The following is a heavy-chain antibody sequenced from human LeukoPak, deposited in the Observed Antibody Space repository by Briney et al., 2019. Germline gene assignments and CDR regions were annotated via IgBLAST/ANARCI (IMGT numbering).Heavy chain of an antibody. D-gene: IGHD3-9*01. J-gene: IGHJ5*02. CDR2: ISSSSSYM. V-gene: IGHV3-21*01. CDR3: ARADVRYFDWFEFAGWHNNWFDP. Sequence: GGSLRLSCAASGFTFSSYSMNWVRQAPGKGLEWVSSISSSSSYMYYADSVKGRFTISRDNAKNSLYLQMNSLRAEDTAVYYCARADVRYFDWFEFAGWHNNWFDPWGQGTLVTVSS. CDR1: GFTFSSYS.